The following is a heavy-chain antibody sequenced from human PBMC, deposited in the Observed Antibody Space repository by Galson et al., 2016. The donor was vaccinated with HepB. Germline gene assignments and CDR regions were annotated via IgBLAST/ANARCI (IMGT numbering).Heavy chain of an antibody. Sequence: SLRLSCAASGFTFSSYAMSWVRQAPGKGLEWVSAISGSGGSTYYADSVKGRFTISRDNSKNTLYLQMNSLRAEETAVYYCAGRLGIVAVAGTVDFGYWGQGTLVTVSS. CDR1: GFTFSSYA. V-gene: IGHV3-23*01. CDR3: AGRLGIVAVAGTVDFGY. D-gene: IGHD6-19*01. CDR2: ISGSGGST. J-gene: IGHJ4*02.